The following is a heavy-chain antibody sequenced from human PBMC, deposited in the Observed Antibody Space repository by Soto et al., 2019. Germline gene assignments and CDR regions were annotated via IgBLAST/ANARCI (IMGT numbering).Heavy chain of an antibody. CDR1: GYTFTSYG. J-gene: IGHJ4*02. CDR3: ARQNLGGYYNNNGYHSWGDHIDY. CDR2: ISAYNGNT. D-gene: IGHD3-22*01. V-gene: IGHV1-18*01. Sequence: AAVKASCKASGYTFTSYGISWVRQAPGQGPEWMGWISAYNGNTNYAQKLQGRVTMTTDTSTSTAYMELNSLRIEDTAVYYCARQNLGGYYNNNGYHSWGDHIDYWGQGTLVTVSS.